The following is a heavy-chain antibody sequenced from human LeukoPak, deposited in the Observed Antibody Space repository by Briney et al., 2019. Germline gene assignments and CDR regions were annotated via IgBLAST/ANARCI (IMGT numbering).Heavy chain of an antibody. J-gene: IGHJ4*02. CDR1: GYTFTSYD. V-gene: IGHV1-8*01. CDR2: MNPNSGNT. CDR3: ARGTRSIAAAATRVYYFDY. Sequence: ASVKVSCKASGYTFTSYDINWVRQATGQGLEWMGWMNPNSGNTGYAQKFQGRVTMTRNTSISTAYMDLSSLRSEDTAVYYCARGTRSIAAAATRVYYFDYWGQGTLVTVSS. D-gene: IGHD6-13*01.